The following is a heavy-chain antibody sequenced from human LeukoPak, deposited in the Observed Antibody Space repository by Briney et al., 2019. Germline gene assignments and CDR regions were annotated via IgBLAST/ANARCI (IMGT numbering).Heavy chain of an antibody. Sequence: SGPALVKPTQTLTLTCTFSGFSLRTSGMRVSWVRQPPGKALEWLARIDWDDDKFYGTSLKTRLTISKDTSKNQVVLTMTNMDPVDTATYYCARMGSGNYVFDIWGQGTMVIVSS. CDR1: GFSLRTSGMR. CDR3: ARMGSGNYVFDI. V-gene: IGHV2-70*04. D-gene: IGHD3-10*01. J-gene: IGHJ3*02. CDR2: IDWDDDK.